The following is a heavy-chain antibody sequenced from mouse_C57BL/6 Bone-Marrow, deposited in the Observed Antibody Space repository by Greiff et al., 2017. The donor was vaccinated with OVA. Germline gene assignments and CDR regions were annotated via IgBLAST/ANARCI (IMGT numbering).Heavy chain of an antibody. J-gene: IGHJ1*03. D-gene: IGHD1-1*01. CDR2: ISSGSSTI. CDR1: GFTFSDYG. CDR3: ARGGTTVVAPYWYFDV. Sequence: EVQVVESGGGLVKPGGSLKLSCAASGFTFSDYGMHWVRQAPEKGLEWVAYISSGSSTIYYADTVKGRFTISRDNAKNTLFLQMTSLRSEDTAMYYCARGGTTVVAPYWYFDVWGTGTTVTVSS. V-gene: IGHV5-17*01.